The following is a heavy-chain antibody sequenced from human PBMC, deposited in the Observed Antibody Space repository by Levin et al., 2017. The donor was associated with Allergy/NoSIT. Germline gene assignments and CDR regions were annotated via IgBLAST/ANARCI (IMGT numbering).Heavy chain of an antibody. CDR1: GFTFSDHA. Sequence: ASVKVSCAASGFTFSDHAMSWVRQAPGKGLEWVSVMSGSGDNTHYADSVKGRVTISRDNSKNTLYLQMNSLRVEDTAVYFCAKDHGSGSGKYYYYMDVWGKGTTVTVSS. J-gene: IGHJ6*03. V-gene: IGHV3-23*01. CDR2: MSGSGDNT. CDR3: AKDHGSGSGKYYYYMDV. D-gene: IGHD3-10*01.